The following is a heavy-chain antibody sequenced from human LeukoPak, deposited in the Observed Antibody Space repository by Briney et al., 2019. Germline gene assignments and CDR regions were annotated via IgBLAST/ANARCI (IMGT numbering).Heavy chain of an antibody. D-gene: IGHD2-21*02. CDR2: IKQDGSEK. CDR1: GFTFSSYW. Sequence: PGGSLRLSSAASGFTFSSYWMSWVRQAPGKGLEWVANIKQDGSEKYYVDSVKGRFTISRDNAKNSLYLQMNSLRAEDTAVYYCARDRYCGGDCYFDYGAQGPLVTVPS. J-gene: IGHJ4*02. CDR3: ARDRYCGGDCYFDY. V-gene: IGHV3-7*01.